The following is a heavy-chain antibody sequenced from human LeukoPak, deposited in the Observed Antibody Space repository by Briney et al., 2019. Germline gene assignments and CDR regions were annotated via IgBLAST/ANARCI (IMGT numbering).Heavy chain of an antibody. Sequence: GRSLRLSCAASGFTFSSYGMHWVRQAPGKGLEWVANIKKDGSEKYYVDSVKGRFTISRDNAKNSLYLQMNSLRAEDTAVYYCAREWVGSGSPFDYWGQGTLVTVSS. CDR3: AREWVGSGSPFDY. CDR1: GFTFSSYG. CDR2: IKKDGSEK. D-gene: IGHD3-10*01. V-gene: IGHV3-7*04. J-gene: IGHJ4*02.